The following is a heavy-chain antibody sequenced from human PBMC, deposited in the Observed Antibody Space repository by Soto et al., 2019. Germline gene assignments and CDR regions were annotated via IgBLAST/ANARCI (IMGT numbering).Heavy chain of an antibody. J-gene: IGHJ4*02. Sequence: QVQLVQSGAEVKKPGSSVKVSCKASGGTFSSYTISWVRQAPGQGLEWMGRIIPILGIANYAEKFQGRVTITADKSTSTAYMELSSLRSEDTAVYYCARGGSRDGYNFSPAGFDYWGQGTLVTVSS. V-gene: IGHV1-69*02. CDR2: IIPILGIA. CDR1: GGTFSSYT. CDR3: ARGGSRDGYNFSPAGFDY. D-gene: IGHD5-12*01.